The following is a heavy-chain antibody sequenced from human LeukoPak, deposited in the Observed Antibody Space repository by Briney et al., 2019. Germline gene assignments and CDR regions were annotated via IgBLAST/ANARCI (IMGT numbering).Heavy chain of an antibody. CDR2: ISWDGGST. J-gene: IGHJ6*03. CDR1: GFTFDDYA. D-gene: IGHD3-16*01. V-gene: IGHV3-43D*03. CDR3: AKDSGVGVYYYYMDV. Sequence: GGSLRLSCTASGFTFDDYAMHWVRQAPGKGLEWVSLISWDGGSTYYADSVKGRFTISRDNSKNSLYLQMNSLRAEDTALYYCAKDSGVGVYYYYMDVWGKGTTVTVSS.